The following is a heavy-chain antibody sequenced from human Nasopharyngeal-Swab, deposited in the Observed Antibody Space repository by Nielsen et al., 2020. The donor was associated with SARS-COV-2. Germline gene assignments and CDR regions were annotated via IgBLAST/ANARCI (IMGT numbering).Heavy chain of an antibody. J-gene: IGHJ3*01. V-gene: IGHV3-7*05. CDR3: ARDIGILLTVKQGDPFDL. CDR1: DFTRSFTTYW. CDR2: INPEATEK. Sequence: GESLTISCVASDFTRSFTTYWMTWVRQVAGRGLEWVATINPEATEKQYVDSVKGRFTIARDNAKKSVFLQMNSLRGEDTAVYYCARDIGILLTVKQGDPFDLWGHGTKVTVSS. D-gene: IGHD2/OR15-2a*01.